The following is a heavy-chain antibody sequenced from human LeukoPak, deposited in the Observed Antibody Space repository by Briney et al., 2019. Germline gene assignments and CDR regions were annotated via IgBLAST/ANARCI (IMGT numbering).Heavy chain of an antibody. V-gene: IGHV3-30*18. CDR3: AKDPAVAGRVAHNWFDP. CDR1: GFTFSSYW. CDR2: ISYDGSHK. J-gene: IGHJ5*02. Sequence: PGGSLRLSCAASGFTFSSYWMHWVRQAPGKGLDWVAAISYDGSHKYYADSVKGRFTIARDTSKNTLFLQMSSLRAEDTAVYYCAKDPAVAGRVAHNWFDPWGQGTLVTVSS. D-gene: IGHD6-19*01.